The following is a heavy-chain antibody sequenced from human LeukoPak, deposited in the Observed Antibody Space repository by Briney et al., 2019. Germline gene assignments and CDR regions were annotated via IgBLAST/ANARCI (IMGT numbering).Heavy chain of an antibody. CDR3: ARVRITMVRGRPNWFDP. CDR2: IYYSGST. J-gene: IGHJ5*02. D-gene: IGHD3-10*01. V-gene: IGHV4-59*01. CDR1: GGSISSYY. Sequence: SETLSFTCTVPGGSISSYYWSWIRQPPGKGLEWIGYIYYSGSTNYNPSLKSRVTISVDTSKNQFSLKLSSVTAADTAVYYCARVRITMVRGRPNWFDPWGQGTLVTVSS.